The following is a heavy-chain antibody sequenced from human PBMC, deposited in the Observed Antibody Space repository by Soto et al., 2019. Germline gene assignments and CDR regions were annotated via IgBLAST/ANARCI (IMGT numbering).Heavy chain of an antibody. CDR2: MNPNSGNT. J-gene: IGHJ6*03. CDR3: ARPKTPYSGYDVREGYYYMDV. V-gene: IGHV1-8*01. CDR1: GYTFTSYD. D-gene: IGHD5-12*01. Sequence: EASVKVSCKASGYTFTSYDINWVRQATGQGLEWMGWMNPNSGNTGYAQKFQGRVTMTRNTSISTAYMELSSLRSEDTAVYYCARPKTPYSGYDVREGYYYMDVWGKGTTVTSP.